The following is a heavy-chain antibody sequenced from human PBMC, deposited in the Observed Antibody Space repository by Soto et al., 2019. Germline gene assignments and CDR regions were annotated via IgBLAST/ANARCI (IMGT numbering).Heavy chain of an antibody. Sequence: QITLKESGPTLVKPTQTLTLTCSFSGFSLSNAGEAVGWIRQPPGKALEWLAVIYWDDDKRYRPSLKTRLTITKDTSKNQVVLTVTNMDPVDTATYFCARRSTMGYCDGTSWPCGFDPWGQGSRVTVAS. D-gene: IGHD3-22*01. V-gene: IGHV2-5*02. CDR1: GFSLSNAGEA. CDR3: ARRSTMGYCDGTSWPCGFDP. CDR2: IYWDDDK. J-gene: IGHJ5*02.